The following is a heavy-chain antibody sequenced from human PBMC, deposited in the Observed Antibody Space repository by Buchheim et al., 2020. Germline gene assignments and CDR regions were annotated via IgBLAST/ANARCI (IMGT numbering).Heavy chain of an antibody. CDR1: GGSFSGYY. D-gene: IGHD2-8*02. CDR2: INHSGST. J-gene: IGHJ5*02. V-gene: IGHV4-34*01. Sequence: QVQLQQWGAGLLKPSETLSLTCAVYGGSFSGYYWSWIRQPPGKGLEWIGEINHSGSTNYNPSLKSRVPIIVETSQNQSFPKLSSVTAADTAVYYCARGLVVYATHIINWFDPWGQGTL. CDR3: ARGLVVYATHIINWFDP.